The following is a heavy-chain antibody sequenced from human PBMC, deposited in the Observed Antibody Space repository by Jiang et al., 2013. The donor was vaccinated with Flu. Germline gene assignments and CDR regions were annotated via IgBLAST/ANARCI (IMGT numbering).Heavy chain of an antibody. Sequence: SGAEVKKPGASVKVSCKASGYTFTGYYMHWVRQAPGQGLEWMGWINPNSGGTNYAQKFQGRVTMTRDTSISTAYMELSRLRSDDTAVYYCARLGEGEESPAGADYWGQGTLVTVSS. D-gene: IGHD1-26*01. CDR3: ARLGEGEESPAGADY. CDR1: GYTFTGYY. CDR2: INPNSGGT. J-gene: IGHJ4*02. V-gene: IGHV1-2*02.